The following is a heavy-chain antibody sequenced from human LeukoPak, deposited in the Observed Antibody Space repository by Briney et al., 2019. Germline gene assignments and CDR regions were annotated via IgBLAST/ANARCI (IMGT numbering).Heavy chain of an antibody. Sequence: SETLSLTCAVYGGSFSGYYWSWIRQPPGKGLEWIGEINHSGSTNYNPSLKSRVTISVDTSKNQFSLKLSSVTAADTAVYYCARENYADSGGLDYWGRGTLVTVS. CDR3: ARENYADSGGLDY. V-gene: IGHV4-34*01. D-gene: IGHD4-23*01. CDR1: GGSFSGYY. CDR2: INHSGST. J-gene: IGHJ4*02.